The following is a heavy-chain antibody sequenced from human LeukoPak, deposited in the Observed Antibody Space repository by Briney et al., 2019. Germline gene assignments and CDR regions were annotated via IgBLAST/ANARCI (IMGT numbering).Heavy chain of an antibody. CDR2: IYTSGST. D-gene: IGHD5-18*01. CDR1: GGSISSYY. J-gene: IGHJ4*02. V-gene: IGHV4-4*09. CDR3: ARLSGYSYGYPYFDY. Sequence: SETLSLTCTVSGGSISSYYWSWIRQPPGKGLEWIGYIYTSGSTNYNPSLKSRVTISVDTSKNQFSLKLSSVTAADTALYYCARLSGYSYGYPYFDYWGQGTLVTLSS.